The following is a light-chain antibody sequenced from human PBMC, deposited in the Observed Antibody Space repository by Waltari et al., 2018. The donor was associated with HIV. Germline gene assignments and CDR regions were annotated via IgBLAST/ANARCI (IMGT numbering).Light chain of an antibody. V-gene: IGLV2-8*01. CDR3: SSYAGSNNLV. J-gene: IGLJ2*01. CDR2: EVS. Sequence: QSALPQPPSASGSPGQSVPISCTGTSSDVGGYNYVSWYQQHPGKAPKLMIYEVSKRPSGVPDRFFGSKSGNTASLTVSGLQAEDEADYYCSSYAGSNNLVFGGGTKLTVL. CDR1: SSDVGGYNY.